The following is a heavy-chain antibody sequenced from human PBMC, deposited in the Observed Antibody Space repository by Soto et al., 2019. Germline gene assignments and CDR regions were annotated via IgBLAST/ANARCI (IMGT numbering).Heavy chain of an antibody. CDR3: AKRNLGDWNDGSYYYMAV. CDR2: IRSSGDST. V-gene: IGHV3-64*02. CDR1: GFTFKTYY. J-gene: IGHJ6*03. D-gene: IGHD1-1*01. Sequence: EGSLRLSCAASGFTFKTYYMHWVRQAPGKGPEYVSAIRSSGDSTYYADSVKGRFTISRDNSKDTLYLQMNSLRAEDTAVYYFAKRNLGDWNDGSYYYMAVWGKGTTVTVSS.